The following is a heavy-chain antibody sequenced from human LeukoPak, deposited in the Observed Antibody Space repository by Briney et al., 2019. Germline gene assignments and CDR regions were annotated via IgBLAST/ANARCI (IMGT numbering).Heavy chain of an antibody. CDR2: IRGSGENT. J-gene: IGHJ4*02. CDR3: AKGGSYRVQPYFDY. V-gene: IGHV3-23*01. D-gene: IGHD1-1*01. CDR1: GFTFTSCT. Sequence: GGSLRLSCAASGFTFTSCTMSSVRQAPGKGLEWVSDIRGSGENTYYADSGKGRFTISRDNSKNTLYLQMSSLRAEDTAVYYCAKGGSYRVQPYFDYWGQGALVTVSS.